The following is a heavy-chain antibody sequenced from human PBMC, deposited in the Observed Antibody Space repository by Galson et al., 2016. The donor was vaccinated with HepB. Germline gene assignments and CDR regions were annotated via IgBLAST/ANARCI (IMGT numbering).Heavy chain of an antibody. CDR2: IWYDGSKK. CDR3: VSGVVRGVVSVDDAFDL. V-gene: IGHV3-33*01. CDR1: GFIFSNYG. Sequence: SLRLSCAASGFIFSNYGMNWVRQAPGKGLEWVAVIWYDGSKKYYGDSVKGRFSISRDNSKKTLYLQMNSLRVEDTAVYYCVSGVVRGVVSVDDAFDLWGQGTMVTVSP. D-gene: IGHD3-10*01. J-gene: IGHJ3*01.